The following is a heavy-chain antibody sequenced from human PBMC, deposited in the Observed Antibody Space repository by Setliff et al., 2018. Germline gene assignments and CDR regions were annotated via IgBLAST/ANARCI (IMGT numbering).Heavy chain of an antibody. CDR1: GGSFSGYY. D-gene: IGHD3-22*01. Sequence: SETLSLTCAVYGGSFSGYYWSWMRQPPGKGLEWIGEINHSGSTNYNPSLKSRVTTSVDTSKNQLSLNLTSVTAADTAVYYCARRGDINGYYYHEDAFDIWGQGTVVTVSS. V-gene: IGHV4-34*01. CDR2: INHSGST. CDR3: ARRGDINGYYYHEDAFDI. J-gene: IGHJ3*02.